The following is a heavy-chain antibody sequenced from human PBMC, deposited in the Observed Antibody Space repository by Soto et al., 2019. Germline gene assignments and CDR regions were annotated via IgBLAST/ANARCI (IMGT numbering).Heavy chain of an antibody. Sequence: EVQLVESGGGLVKPGGSLRLSCAASGFTFSSYSMNWVRQAPGKGLEWVSSISSSSSYIYYADSVKGRFTISRDNAKNSLYLQMNSLRAEDTAVYYCASPLGSSWSSFDYWGQGTLVTVSS. CDR3: ASPLGSSWSSFDY. CDR2: ISSSSSYI. V-gene: IGHV3-21*01. CDR1: GFTFSSYS. J-gene: IGHJ4*02. D-gene: IGHD6-13*01.